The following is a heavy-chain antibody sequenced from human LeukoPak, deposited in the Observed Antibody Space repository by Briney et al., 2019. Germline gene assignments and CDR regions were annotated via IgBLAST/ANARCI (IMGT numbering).Heavy chain of an antibody. Sequence: SETQSLTCAVYGGSFSGYYWSWIRQPPGKGLEWIGEINHSGSTNYNPSLKSRVTISVDTSKNQFSLKLSSVTAADTAVFYCASRRATYLDFWGQGTLVTVSS. CDR2: INHSGST. V-gene: IGHV4-34*01. CDR1: GGSFSGYY. CDR3: ASRRATYLDF. J-gene: IGHJ4*02.